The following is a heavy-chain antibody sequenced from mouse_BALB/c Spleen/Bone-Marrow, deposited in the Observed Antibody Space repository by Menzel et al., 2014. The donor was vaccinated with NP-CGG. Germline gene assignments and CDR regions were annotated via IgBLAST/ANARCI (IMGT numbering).Heavy chain of an antibody. CDR2: IDPYYGGT. D-gene: IGHD1-1*02. J-gene: IGHJ2*01. CDR3: AICSITMGVKGY. Sequence: HLPQSGPELEKPGASVKISCQASGYSFTGYNMNWVKQSNGKSLEWIGNIDPYYGGTSYHQQFKGKATLTVDKSSSTDDTQLKSLSPVDSAVYYSAICSITMGVKGYRGQGTTLTVSP. V-gene: IGHV1-39*01. CDR1: GYSFTGYN.